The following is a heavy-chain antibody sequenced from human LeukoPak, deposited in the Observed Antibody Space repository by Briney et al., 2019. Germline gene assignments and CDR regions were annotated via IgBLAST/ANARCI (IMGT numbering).Heavy chain of an antibody. CDR2: IYYHGST. D-gene: IGHD6-13*01. V-gene: IGHV4-61*01. CDR3: AREYSGFDY. Sequence: SETLSLTCTVSGDPMSSNSNYKWSWIRQPPGKGLEWIGYIYYHGSTNYNPSLKSRGTFSVDTSKNQFSLMLRSVTAADTAVYYCAREYSGFDYWGQGTLVTVSS. CDR1: GDPMSSNSNYK. J-gene: IGHJ4*02.